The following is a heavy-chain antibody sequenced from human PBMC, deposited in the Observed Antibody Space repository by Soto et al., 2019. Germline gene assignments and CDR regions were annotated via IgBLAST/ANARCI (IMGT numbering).Heavy chain of an antibody. V-gene: IGHV3-73*02. CDR2: IRSKADSYAT. CDR1: GFTFSDST. D-gene: IGHD2-15*01. J-gene: IGHJ5*02. CDR3: SSHSPEDMRRT. Sequence: EVQLVESGGGLVQPGGSLKLSCTASGFTFSDSTMHWVHQASGKGLEWVGRIRSKADSYATAYGASVKGRFTISRDDSKNTAYLQMNSLKNEDAAVYYCSSHSPEDMRRTWGQGTLVTVSS.